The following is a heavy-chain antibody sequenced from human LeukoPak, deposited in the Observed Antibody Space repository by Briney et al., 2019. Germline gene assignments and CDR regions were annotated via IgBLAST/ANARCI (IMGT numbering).Heavy chain of an antibody. Sequence: PGGSLRLFCAASGFTFSSYGMHWARQAPGKGLEWMAVIWYGGSNKYYADSVKGRFTISRDNSKNTLYLQMNSLRAEDTAVYYCAKDLSFSSGNDYWGQGTLVTVSS. CDR1: GFTFSSYG. J-gene: IGHJ4*02. CDR3: AKDLSFSSGNDY. CDR2: IWYGGSNK. D-gene: IGHD3-22*01. V-gene: IGHV3-30*02.